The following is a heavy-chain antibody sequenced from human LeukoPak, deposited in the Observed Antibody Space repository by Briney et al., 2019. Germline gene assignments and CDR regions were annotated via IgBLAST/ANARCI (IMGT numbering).Heavy chain of an antibody. CDR3: ASTQTPGYDFWSGCLDY. Sequence: RASVKVSCKASGYTFTGYYMHWVRQAPGQGLEWMGRINPNSGGTNYAQKFQGRVTMTRDTSISTAYMELSRLRSDDTAVYYCASTQTPGYDFWSGCLDYWGQGTLVTVSS. V-gene: IGHV1-2*06. CDR1: GYTFTGYY. J-gene: IGHJ4*02. CDR2: INPNSGGT. D-gene: IGHD3-3*01.